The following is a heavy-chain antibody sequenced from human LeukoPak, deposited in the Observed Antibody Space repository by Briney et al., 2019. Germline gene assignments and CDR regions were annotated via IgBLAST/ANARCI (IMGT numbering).Heavy chain of an antibody. D-gene: IGHD7-27*01. Sequence: GRSLRLSCAASGFTFDDYAMHWVRQAPGKGLEWVSGISWNSGSIGYADSVKGRFTISRDNSKNTLYLQMNSLRAEDTAVYYCARDPTGDLYYYYYYMDVWGKGTTVTVSS. CDR2: ISWNSGSI. CDR1: GFTFDDYA. V-gene: IGHV3-9*01. J-gene: IGHJ6*03. CDR3: ARDPTGDLYYYYYYMDV.